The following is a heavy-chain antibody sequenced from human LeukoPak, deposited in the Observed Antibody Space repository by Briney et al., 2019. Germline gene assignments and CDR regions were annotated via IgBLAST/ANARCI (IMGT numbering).Heavy chain of an antibody. CDR3: ARDEGYSLHYFDY. J-gene: IGHJ4*02. V-gene: IGHV1-46*01. CDR2: INPSAGST. CDR1: GYTFTGYY. Sequence: ASVTVSSTASGYTFTGYYIHWVRQAPGQGLEWMGIINPSAGSTSYAQMFQGRVTMTRDTSTSTVYMELSSLRSEDTAVYYCARDEGYSLHYFDYWGQGTLVTVSS. D-gene: IGHD5-18*01.